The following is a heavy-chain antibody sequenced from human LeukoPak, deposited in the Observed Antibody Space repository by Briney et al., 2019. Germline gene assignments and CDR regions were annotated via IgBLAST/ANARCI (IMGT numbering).Heavy chain of an antibody. Sequence: GGSLRLSCAASGFTFSSYAMSWVRQAPGKGLEWVSSISGSGGSTYYADSVKGRFTVSRDNSKNTLHLQMNSLRAEDTAVYYCAKEGYSSSWYGWIDPWGQGTLVTVSS. J-gene: IGHJ5*02. CDR3: AKEGYSSSWYGWIDP. CDR2: ISGSGGST. D-gene: IGHD6-13*01. CDR1: GFTFSSYA. V-gene: IGHV3-23*01.